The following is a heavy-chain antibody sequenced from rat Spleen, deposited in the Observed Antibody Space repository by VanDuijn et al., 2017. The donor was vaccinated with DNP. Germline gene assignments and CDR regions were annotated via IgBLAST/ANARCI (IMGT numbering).Heavy chain of an antibody. J-gene: IGHJ2*01. V-gene: IGHV2S12*01. CDR1: GFSLTSYG. Sequence: QVQLKESGPGLVQPSQTLSLTCTVSGFSLTSYGVSWVRQPPGKGLEWIAAISSGGSTYYNSALKSRLSISRDTSKSQVFLKMNSLQTEDTAIYFCTRAFNWYYFDYWGQGVMVTVSS. CDR3: TRAFNWYYFDY. D-gene: IGHD1-3*01. CDR2: ISSGGST.